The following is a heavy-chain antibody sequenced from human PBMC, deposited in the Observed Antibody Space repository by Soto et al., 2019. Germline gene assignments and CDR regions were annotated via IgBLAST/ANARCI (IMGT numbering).Heavy chain of an antibody. CDR1: GFTFSSYA. CDR2: ISGSGGST. CDR3: AKDSGAAAGTGGWFDP. J-gene: IGHJ5*02. Sequence: GGSLRLSCAASGFTFSSYAMSWVRQAPGKGLEWVSAISGSGGSTYYADSVKGRFTISRDNSKNTLYLQMNSLRAEDTAVYYCAKDSGAAAGTGGWFDPWGQGTLVTVSS. D-gene: IGHD6-13*01. V-gene: IGHV3-23*01.